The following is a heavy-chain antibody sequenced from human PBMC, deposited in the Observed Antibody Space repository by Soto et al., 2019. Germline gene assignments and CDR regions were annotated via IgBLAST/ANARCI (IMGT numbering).Heavy chain of an antibody. V-gene: IGHV4-30-2*01. Sequence: SETLSLTCAVSGGSISSGGYSWSWIRQPPGKGLEWIGYIYHSGSTYYNPSLKSRVTISVDRSKNQFFLKLSSVTAADTAVYYCARYDSKRSLDYWGQGTLVTVSS. CDR1: GGSISSGGYS. D-gene: IGHD3-22*01. J-gene: IGHJ4*02. CDR3: ARYDSKRSLDY. CDR2: IYHSGST.